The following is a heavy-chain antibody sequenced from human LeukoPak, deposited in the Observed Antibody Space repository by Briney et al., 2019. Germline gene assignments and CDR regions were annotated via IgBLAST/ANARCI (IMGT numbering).Heavy chain of an antibody. CDR2: MNPNSGNT. V-gene: IGHV1-8*03. CDR3: ARGGLRFSGYYYCYMDV. Sequence: ASVKVSCKASGYTFTSYDINWVRQATGQGLEWMGWMNPNSGNTGYAQKFQGRVTITRNTSISTAYMELSSLRSEDTAVYYCARGGLRFSGYYYCYMDVWGKGTTVTVSS. CDR1: GYTFTSYD. J-gene: IGHJ6*03. D-gene: IGHD3-3*01.